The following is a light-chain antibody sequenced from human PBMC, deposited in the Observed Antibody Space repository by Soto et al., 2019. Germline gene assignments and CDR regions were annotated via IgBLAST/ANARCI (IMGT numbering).Light chain of an antibody. CDR3: QQYNNWPPWT. CDR2: GAS. Sequence: EIVMTQSPATLSVSPGERATLSCRASQSVSSNLAWYQQKPGQAPSLLIYGASTRATGVPARFSGSGSGTEFTLTISSLQSEDFAVYYSQQYNNWPPWTFGQGTKVEIK. CDR1: QSVSSN. J-gene: IGKJ1*01. V-gene: IGKV3-15*01.